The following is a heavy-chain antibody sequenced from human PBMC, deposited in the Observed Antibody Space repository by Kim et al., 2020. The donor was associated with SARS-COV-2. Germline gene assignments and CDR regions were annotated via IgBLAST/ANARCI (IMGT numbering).Heavy chain of an antibody. Sequence: GGSLRLSCAASGFTFSSYSMNWVRQAPGKGLEWVSYISSSSGTIYYADSVKGRFTISRDNAKNSLYLQMNSLGDEDTAVYYCARAGVRALDIWGQGTMVT. CDR3: ARAGVRALDI. CDR1: GFTFSSYS. CDR2: ISSSSGTI. J-gene: IGHJ3*02. D-gene: IGHD2-21*01. V-gene: IGHV3-48*02.